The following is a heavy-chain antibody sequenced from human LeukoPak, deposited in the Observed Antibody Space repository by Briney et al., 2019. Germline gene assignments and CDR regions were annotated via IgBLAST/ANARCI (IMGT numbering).Heavy chain of an antibody. V-gene: IGHV3-7*04. CDR2: IKDDGSEK. Sequence: GGSLRLSCVGSGFTFSSYWMTWVRQAPGKGLEGVAHIKDDGSEKYSVDSVKGRFTISRDNAKNLLYLQMSSLRAEDTAVYYCARARPDYWGQGTLVTVSS. CDR1: GFTFSSYW. CDR3: ARARPDY. J-gene: IGHJ4*02.